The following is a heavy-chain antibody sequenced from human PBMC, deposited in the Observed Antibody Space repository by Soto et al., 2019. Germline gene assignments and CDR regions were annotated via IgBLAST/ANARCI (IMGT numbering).Heavy chain of an antibody. J-gene: IGHJ4*02. V-gene: IGHV3-21*01. Sequence: GSLRLSCAASGFTFSSYSMNWVRQAPGKGLEWVSSISSSSSYIYYADSMKGRFTIFRDNAKNSLYLQMNSLRAEDTAVYYCASTKYSSSKDFDYWGQGPLVTVSS. D-gene: IGHD6-13*01. CDR2: ISSSSSYI. CDR1: GFTFSSYS. CDR3: ASTKYSSSKDFDY.